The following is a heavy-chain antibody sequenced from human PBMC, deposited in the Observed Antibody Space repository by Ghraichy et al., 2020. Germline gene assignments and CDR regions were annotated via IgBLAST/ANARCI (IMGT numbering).Heavy chain of an antibody. CDR2: IIPIFGTA. Sequence: SVKVSCKASGGTFSSYAISWVRQAPGQGLEWMGGIIPIFGTANYAQKFQGRVTITADESTSTAYMELSSPRSEDTAVYYCARGALRFLEWSEKDYYYYMDVWGKGTTVTVSS. CDR1: GGTFSSYA. D-gene: IGHD3-3*01. V-gene: IGHV1-69*13. CDR3: ARGALRFLEWSEKDYYYYMDV. J-gene: IGHJ6*03.